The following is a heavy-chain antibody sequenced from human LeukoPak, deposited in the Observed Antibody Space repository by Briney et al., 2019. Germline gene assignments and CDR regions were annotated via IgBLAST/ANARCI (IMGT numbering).Heavy chain of an antibody. CDR2: IWYDGSNK. D-gene: IGHD3-10*02. J-gene: IGHJ3*02. Sequence: GGSLRLSCAPSRFSFSSVVMHWGRQAPGKGLEWVALIWYDGSNKYYADSVKGRFTISRDNSKNTLYLQMNSLRAEDTAVYYCARDMFGGDAFDIWGQGTMVTVSS. CDR1: RFSFSSVV. V-gene: IGHV3-33*01. CDR3: ARDMFGGDAFDI.